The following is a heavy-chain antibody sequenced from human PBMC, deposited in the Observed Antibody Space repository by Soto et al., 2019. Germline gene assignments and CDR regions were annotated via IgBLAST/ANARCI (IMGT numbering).Heavy chain of an antibody. CDR1: GLTFSSYW. Sequence: EVQLVESGGGLVQPGGSLRLYCAASGLTFSSYWMHWVRQAPGKGLVWVSSINSDGSSTKYADSVKGRFTISRDNAKNTLYLQMDSLRAEDTAVYYCTRNSSWYYCDYWGQGTLVTVSS. J-gene: IGHJ4*02. CDR2: INSDGSST. V-gene: IGHV3-74*01. CDR3: TRNSSWYYCDY. D-gene: IGHD6-13*01.